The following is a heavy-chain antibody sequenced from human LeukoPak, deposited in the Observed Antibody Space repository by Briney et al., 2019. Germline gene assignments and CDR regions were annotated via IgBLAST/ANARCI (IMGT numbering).Heavy chain of an antibody. Sequence: SETLSLTCTVSGGSISSGDYYWSWIRQPPGKGLEWIGYIYYSGSTYYNPSLKSRVTISVDTSKNQFSLKLSSVTAVDTAVYYCARGEGYCSGGSCYGWFDPWGQGTLVTVSS. CDR3: ARGEGYCSGGSCYGWFDP. CDR1: GGSISSGDYY. V-gene: IGHV4-30-4*01. CDR2: IYYSGST. D-gene: IGHD2-15*01. J-gene: IGHJ5*02.